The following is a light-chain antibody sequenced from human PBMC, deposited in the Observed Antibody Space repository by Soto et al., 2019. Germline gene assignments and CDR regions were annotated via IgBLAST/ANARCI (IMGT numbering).Light chain of an antibody. CDR1: QDISNY. Sequence: DIQMTQSPSSLSASVGDRVTITCQASQDISNYLNWYQQKPGKAPKLLIYDASNLETGVPSRFSGSGSGTDFTFTISSQQPVDIGTYYCQQYDNLPPLTFGGGTKVEIK. CDR2: DAS. J-gene: IGKJ4*01. V-gene: IGKV1-33*01. CDR3: QQYDNLPPLT.